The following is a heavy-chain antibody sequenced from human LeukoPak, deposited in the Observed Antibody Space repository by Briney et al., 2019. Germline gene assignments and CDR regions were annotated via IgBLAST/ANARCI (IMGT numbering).Heavy chain of an antibody. CDR3: ARHFYDFWSGYYTSFDY. D-gene: IGHD3-3*01. V-gene: IGHV4-39*01. Sequence: KTSETLSFTCTVSGGSISSSSYYWGWIRQPPGKGLEWIGSIYYSGSTYYNPSLKSRVTISVDTSKNQFSLKLSSVTAADTAVYYCARHFYDFWSGYYTSFDYWGQGTLVTVSP. J-gene: IGHJ4*02. CDR2: IYYSGST. CDR1: GGSISSSSYY.